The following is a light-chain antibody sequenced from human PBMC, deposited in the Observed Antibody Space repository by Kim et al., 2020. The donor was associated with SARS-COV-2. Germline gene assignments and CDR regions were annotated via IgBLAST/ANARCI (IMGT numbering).Light chain of an antibody. V-gene: IGKV1-13*02. CDR3: QQFNGYPLT. CDR1: QGISSG. J-gene: IGKJ4*01. Sequence: ASGGDRVTITCRASQGISSGLAWYQLKPGKAPKLLIYDASTLESGVPSRFSGSGFGTDFTLTISSLQPEDFATYYCQQFNGYPLTFGGGTKVDIK. CDR2: DAS.